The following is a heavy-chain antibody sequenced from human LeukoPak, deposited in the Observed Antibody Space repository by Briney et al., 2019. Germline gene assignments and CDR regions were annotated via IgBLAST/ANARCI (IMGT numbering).Heavy chain of an antibody. D-gene: IGHD6-13*01. CDR2: IDPSGSYT. CDR3: ASRFIAAAGTEY. CDR1: GYSFTSYW. J-gene: IGHJ4*02. V-gene: IGHV5-10-1*01. Sequence: GESLKISCKGSGYSFTSYWISWVRQMPGKGLEWMGRIDPSGSYTNYSPSFQGHVTISADKSISTAYLQWSSLKASDTAMYYCASRFIAAAGTEYWGQGTLVTVSS.